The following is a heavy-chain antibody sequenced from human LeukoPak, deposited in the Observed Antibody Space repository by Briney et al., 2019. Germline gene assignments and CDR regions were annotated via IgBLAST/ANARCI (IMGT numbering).Heavy chain of an antibody. CDR3: ARWLVRTNYFDY. J-gene: IGHJ4*02. V-gene: IGHV4-31*03. CDR2: IYYSGST. Sequence: PSETLSLTCTVSGGSISSGGYYWSWIRQHPGKGLEWIGYIYYSGSTYYNPSLKSRVTISVDTSKNQFSLKLSSVTAADTAVYYCARWLVRTNYFDYWGQGTLVTVSS. CDR1: GGSISSGGYY. D-gene: IGHD3-10*01.